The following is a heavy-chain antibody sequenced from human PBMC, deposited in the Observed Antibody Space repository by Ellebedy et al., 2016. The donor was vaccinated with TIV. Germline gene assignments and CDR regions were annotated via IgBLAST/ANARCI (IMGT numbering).Heavy chain of an antibody. Sequence: GESLKISCAASGFTFDDYTMHWVRQAPGKGLEWVSLISWDGGSTYYADSVKGRFTISRDNSKNSLYLQMNSLRTEDTALYYCAKGGARNRVPDYWGQGTLVTVSS. CDR1: GFTFDDYT. CDR3: AKGGARNRVPDY. V-gene: IGHV3-43*01. D-gene: IGHD1-1*01. CDR2: ISWDGGST. J-gene: IGHJ4*02.